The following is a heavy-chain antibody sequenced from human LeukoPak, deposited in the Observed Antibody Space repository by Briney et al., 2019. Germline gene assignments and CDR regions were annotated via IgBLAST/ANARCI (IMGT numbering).Heavy chain of an antibody. CDR3: ASDTMVRGVYGEERKFDY. J-gene: IGHJ4*02. D-gene: IGHD3-10*01. V-gene: IGHV1-69*01. CDR2: IIPIFGTA. Sequence: ASVKVSCKASGGTFSSYAISWVRQAPGQGLEWMGGIIPIFGTANYAQKFQGRVMITADESTSTAYMELSSLRSEDTAVYYCASDTMVRGVYGEERKFDYWGQGTLVTVSS. CDR1: GGTFSSYA.